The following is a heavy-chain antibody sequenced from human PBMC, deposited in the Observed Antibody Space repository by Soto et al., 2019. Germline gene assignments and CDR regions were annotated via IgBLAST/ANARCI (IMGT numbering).Heavy chain of an antibody. CDR1: GGSISSYY. D-gene: IGHD3-22*01. J-gene: IGHJ4*02. CDR2: IYYSGST. CDR3: ARVASYYDSSGYYLFYFDY. V-gene: IGHV4-59*01. Sequence: SETLSLTCTVSGGSISSYYWSWIRQPPGKGLEWIGYIYYSGSTNYNPSLKSRVTISVDTSKNQFSLKLSSVTAADTAVYYCARVASYYDSSGYYLFYFDYWGQGTLVTVS.